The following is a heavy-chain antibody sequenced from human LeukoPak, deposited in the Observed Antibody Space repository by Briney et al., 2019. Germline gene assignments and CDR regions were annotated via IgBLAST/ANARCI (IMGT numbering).Heavy chain of an antibody. CDR2: IYWDDDK. Sequence: SGPTLVKPTQTLTLTCTFSGFSLRTSGVGVGWIRQPPGKALEWLALIYWDDDKRYSPSLKSRLTITKDTSKNQVVLTMTNMDPVDTATYYCAHSSGSYYNGWFDPWGQGTLVTVSS. V-gene: IGHV2-5*02. CDR1: GFSLRTSGVG. J-gene: IGHJ5*02. D-gene: IGHD3-10*01. CDR3: AHSSGSYYNGWFDP.